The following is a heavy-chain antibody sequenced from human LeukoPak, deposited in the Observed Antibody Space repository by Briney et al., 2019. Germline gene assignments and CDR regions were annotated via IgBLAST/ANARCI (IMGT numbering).Heavy chain of an antibody. D-gene: IGHD2-2*01. V-gene: IGHV3-33*01. Sequence: QPGRSLRLSCAASGFIFSSYGMHWVRQAPGKGLEWVAVIWYDGSNKYYADSVKGRFTISRDNSKNTLYLQMNSLRAEDTAVYYCTTWTGGVVVTNWGQGTLVTVSS. CDR2: IWYDGSNK. CDR1: GFIFSSYG. CDR3: TTWTGGVVVTN. J-gene: IGHJ4*02.